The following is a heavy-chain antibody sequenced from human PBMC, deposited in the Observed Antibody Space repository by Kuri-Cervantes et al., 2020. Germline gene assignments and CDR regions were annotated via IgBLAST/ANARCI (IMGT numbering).Heavy chain of an antibody. J-gene: IGHJ6*03. V-gene: IGHV3-48*04. Sequence: GGSLRLSCAASGFTFSSYSMNWVRQAPGKGLEWVSYISSSSSTIYYADSVKGRFTISRDNAKNSLYLQMNSLRAEDTAVYYCARIWSTVGYYYYYMDVWGKGTTVTVSS. CDR3: ARIWSTVGYYYYYMDV. D-gene: IGHD1-26*01. CDR1: GFTFSSYS. CDR2: ISSSSSTI.